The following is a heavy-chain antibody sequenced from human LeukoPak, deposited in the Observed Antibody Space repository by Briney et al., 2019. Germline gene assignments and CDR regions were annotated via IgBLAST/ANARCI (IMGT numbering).Heavy chain of an antibody. CDR2: INPNTGAT. D-gene: IGHD3-22*01. CDR3: ARAAFYFDSSGHSPDFDY. V-gene: IGHV1-2*02. Sequence: ASVKDSCKASGYTFTDYYLHWVRQAPGQGLEWMGWINPNTGATDYAQNFQGRVAMTRDTSISTAYMDLSRLRSDDTAVYYCARAAFYFDSSGHSPDFDYWGQGTLVTVSS. J-gene: IGHJ4*02. CDR1: GYTFTDYY.